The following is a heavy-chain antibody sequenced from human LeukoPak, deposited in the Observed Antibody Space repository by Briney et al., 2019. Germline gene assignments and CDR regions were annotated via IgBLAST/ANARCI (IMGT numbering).Heavy chain of an antibody. J-gene: IGHJ4*02. CDR1: GGSISSSNYW. Sequence: MPSETLSLTCTVSGGSISSSNYWWSWIRQHPGKGLELIGYIYYSGTTFYNPSLQSRTSLSVDTSKNQISLRLSSVTAADTAVYYCAISDGYCGSTTCYNPFDYWGQGTLVTVSS. V-gene: IGHV4-31*03. CDR3: AISDGYCGSTTCYNPFDY. CDR2: IYYSGTT. D-gene: IGHD2-2*02.